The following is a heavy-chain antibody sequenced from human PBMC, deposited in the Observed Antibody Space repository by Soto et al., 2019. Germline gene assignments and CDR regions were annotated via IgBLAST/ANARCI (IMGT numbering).Heavy chain of an antibody. J-gene: IGHJ4*02. CDR1: GGSISTTIYY. V-gene: IGHV4-39*01. CDR3: ARLYSTSPKSDY. Sequence: PSETLSLTCTVSGGSISTTIYYWAWIRQPPGKGLEWIGNIYYSGGTYYNPSLKSRVTISVDTSKNQFSLNLISVTAADTAVYYCARLYSTSPKSDYWGQVPLVTVSS. CDR2: IYYSGGT. D-gene: IGHD6-6*01.